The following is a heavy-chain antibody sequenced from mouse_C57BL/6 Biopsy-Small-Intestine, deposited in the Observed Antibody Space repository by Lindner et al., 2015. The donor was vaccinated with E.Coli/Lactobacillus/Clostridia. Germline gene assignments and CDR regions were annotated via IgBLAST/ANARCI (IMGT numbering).Heavy chain of an antibody. CDR3: TSKEGLGAMDY. Sequence: VQLQESGADLARPGASVKLSCKASGYIFTSYGINWVKQRTGQGLEWIGEIYPRSGNTYHNEKFKGKATLTADKSSSTAYMELRSLTSEDSAVYFCTSKEGLGAMDYWGQGTSVTVSS. CDR2: IYPRSGNT. D-gene: IGHD1-3*01. J-gene: IGHJ4*01. V-gene: IGHV1-81*01. CDR1: GYIFTSYG.